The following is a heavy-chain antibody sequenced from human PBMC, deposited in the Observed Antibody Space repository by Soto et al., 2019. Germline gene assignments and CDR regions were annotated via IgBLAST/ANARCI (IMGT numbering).Heavy chain of an antibody. J-gene: IGHJ3*01. CDR1: GDSITKHY. Sequence: PSETLSLTCTVSGDSITKHYWTWIRQPPGKGLEYIGYIFYTGDINYNPSLKSRVTISIDTSKNQFSLKLASVTAADTAIYYCARPARLVDVWGQGTMVTV. CDR3: ARPARLVDV. V-gene: IGHV4-59*11. CDR2: IFYTGDI.